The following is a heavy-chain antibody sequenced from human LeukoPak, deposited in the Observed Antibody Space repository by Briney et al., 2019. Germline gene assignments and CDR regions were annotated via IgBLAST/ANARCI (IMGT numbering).Heavy chain of an antibody. D-gene: IGHD6-13*01. Sequence: PSETLSLTCTVSGGSISSSSYYWGWIRQPPGKGLEWIGSIYYSGSTYYNPSLKSRVTISVDTSKNQFSLKLSSVTAADTAVYYCARDQPQYSSSWYPDAFDIWGQGTMVTVSS. CDR3: ARDQPQYSSSWYPDAFDI. CDR2: IYYSGST. CDR1: GGSISSSSYY. J-gene: IGHJ3*02. V-gene: IGHV4-39*07.